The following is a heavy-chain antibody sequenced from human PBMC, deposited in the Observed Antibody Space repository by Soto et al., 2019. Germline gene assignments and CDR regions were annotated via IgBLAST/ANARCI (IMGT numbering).Heavy chain of an antibody. CDR3: ARGTTDWFDP. D-gene: IGHD1-26*01. CDR2: IYYTGST. CDR1: GGSISTGGYY. J-gene: IGHJ5*02. V-gene: IGHV4-31*03. Sequence: QVQLQESGPGLVKPSLTLSLTCTVSGGSISTGGYYWSWIRQHPGKGLEWIGYIYYTGSTYYTPSLQSRVTISLDTSKTQFSLNLTSVTAADTAVYYCARGTTDWFDPWGQGTLVTVPS.